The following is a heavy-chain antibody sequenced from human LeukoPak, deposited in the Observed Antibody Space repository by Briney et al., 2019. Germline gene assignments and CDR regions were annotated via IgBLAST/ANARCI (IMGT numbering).Heavy chain of an antibody. CDR1: GYTFTGYY. CDR2: INPNSGGT. CDR3: ARENRGRPYCSSTSCYKWPHYGMDV. D-gene: IGHD2-2*02. J-gene: IGHJ6*02. V-gene: IGHV1-2*04. Sequence: ASVKVSCKASGYTFTGYYMHWVRQAPGQGLEWMGWINPNSGGTNYAQKFQGWVTMTRDTSISTAYMELSRLRSDDTAVYYCARENRGRPYCSSTSCYKWPHYGMDVWGQGTTVTVSS.